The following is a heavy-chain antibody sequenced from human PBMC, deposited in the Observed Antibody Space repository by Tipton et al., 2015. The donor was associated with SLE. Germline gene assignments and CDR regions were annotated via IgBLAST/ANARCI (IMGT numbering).Heavy chain of an antibody. J-gene: IGHJ4*02. Sequence: QLVQSGAEVKKPGSSVKVSCKASGGTFSSYTISWVRQAPGQGLEWMGRIIPILGIANYAQKFQGRVTITADKSTSTAYMELSSLRSEDTAVYYCAIGVAGTLFFDYWGQGTLVTVSS. CDR1: GGTFSSYT. CDR3: AIGVAGTLFFDY. D-gene: IGHD6-19*01. V-gene: IGHV1-69*09. CDR2: IIPILGIA.